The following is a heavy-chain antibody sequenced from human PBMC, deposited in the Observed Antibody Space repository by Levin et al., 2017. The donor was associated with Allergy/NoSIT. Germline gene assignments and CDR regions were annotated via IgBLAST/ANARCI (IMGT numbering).Heavy chain of an antibody. V-gene: IGHV3-9*01. J-gene: IGHJ4*02. CDR3: AKEIGVGTSGKFDY. CDR2: ISWNSGSI. Sequence: SLKISCAASGFIFDDYAMHWVRQAPGKGLEWVSGISWNSGSIGYADSVKGRFTISRDNAKNSLYLQMNSLRTEDTALYYCAKEIGVGTSGKFDYWGQGTLVTVSS. D-gene: IGHD3-3*01. CDR1: GFIFDDYA.